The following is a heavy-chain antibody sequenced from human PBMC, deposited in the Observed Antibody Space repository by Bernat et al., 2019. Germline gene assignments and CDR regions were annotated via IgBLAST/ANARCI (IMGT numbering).Heavy chain of an antibody. V-gene: IGHV4-34*01. CDR3: ARLKGFAAY. Sequence: QVQLQQWGAGLLKPSETLSLTCAVYGGSFSGYYWSWIRQPPGKGLEWIGSIYYSGSTYYNPSLKSRVTISVDTSKTQFSLKLSSVTAADTAVYYCARLKGFAAYWGQGTLVTVSS. J-gene: IGHJ4*02. CDR1: GGSFSGYY. CDR2: IYYSGST.